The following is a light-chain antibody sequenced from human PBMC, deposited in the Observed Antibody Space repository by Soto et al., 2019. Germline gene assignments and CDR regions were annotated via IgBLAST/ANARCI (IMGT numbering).Light chain of an antibody. Sequence: DIQMTQSPSTLSASVGDRVTITCRASQSISSWLAWYQQKPGKAPKLLIYKASSLESGVPSRFRGSGSGTEFTLTISSLQPDDFATYYCQQYNIYSLTFGGGTKVEIK. CDR3: QQYNIYSLT. CDR1: QSISSW. V-gene: IGKV1-5*03. J-gene: IGKJ4*01. CDR2: KAS.